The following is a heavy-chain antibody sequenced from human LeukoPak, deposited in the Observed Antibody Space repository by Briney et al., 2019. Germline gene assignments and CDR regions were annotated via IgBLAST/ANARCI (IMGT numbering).Heavy chain of an antibody. CDR1: GGSISSYY. Sequence: PSETLSLTCIVSGGSISSYYWSWIRQPPGKGLEWIGNIYYRGSTNYNPSLQSRVTISVDMSNNQFSLKLRSVTAADTAVYYCARVGDGYNYFHYYYMDVWGKGTTVTVSS. J-gene: IGHJ6*03. CDR2: IYYRGST. V-gene: IGHV4-59*13. D-gene: IGHD5-24*01. CDR3: ARVGDGYNYFHYYYMDV.